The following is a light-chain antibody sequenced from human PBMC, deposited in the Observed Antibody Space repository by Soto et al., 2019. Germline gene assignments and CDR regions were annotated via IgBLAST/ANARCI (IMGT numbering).Light chain of an antibody. V-gene: IGKV1-39*01. CDR3: QQSYNTPYT. Sequence: DILMTQSPSSLSVSVGDKVTITCRASRSISNYLNWYQQKPGKGPELLIYASVNLQSGVPSRFSGSGSGTDFTLTINSLQPDDFATYYCQQSYNTPYTCGQGTKLEI. J-gene: IGKJ2*01. CDR1: RSISNY. CDR2: ASV.